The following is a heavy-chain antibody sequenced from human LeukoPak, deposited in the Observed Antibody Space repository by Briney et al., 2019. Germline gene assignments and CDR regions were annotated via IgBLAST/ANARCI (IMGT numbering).Heavy chain of an antibody. CDR1: GFTFSSYS. V-gene: IGHV3-21*01. Sequence: GGSLRLSCAASGFTFSSYSMNWVRQAPGKGLEWVSSISSSSSYIYYADSVKGRFTISRDNAKNSLYPQMNSLRAEDTAVYYCARRDSSGWYYFDYWGQGTLVTVSS. D-gene: IGHD6-19*01. J-gene: IGHJ4*02. CDR3: ARRDSSGWYYFDY. CDR2: ISSSSSYI.